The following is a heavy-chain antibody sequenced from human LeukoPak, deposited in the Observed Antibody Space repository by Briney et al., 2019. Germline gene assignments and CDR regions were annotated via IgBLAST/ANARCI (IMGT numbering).Heavy chain of an antibody. V-gene: IGHV4-39*01. D-gene: IGHD1-20*01. CDR1: SGSISSYY. CDR2: IYYSGST. J-gene: IGHJ5*02. Sequence: SETLSLTCTVSSGSISSYYWGWIRLPPGKGLEWIGSIYYSGSTYYNPSLKSRVTISVDTSKNQFSLKLSSVTAADTAVYYCARPGITGTTHWFDPWGQGTLVTVSS. CDR3: ARPGITGTTHWFDP.